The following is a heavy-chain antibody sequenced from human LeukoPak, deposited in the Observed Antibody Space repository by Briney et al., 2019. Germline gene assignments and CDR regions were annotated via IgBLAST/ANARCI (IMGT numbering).Heavy chain of an antibody. CDR1: GFTFSESW. V-gene: IGHV3-23*01. J-gene: IGHJ4*02. CDR2: ISGSGGST. Sequence: GGSLRLSCVVSGFTFSESWMSWVRQAPGKGLEWVSGISGSGGSTYYADSVKGRFTIFRDNSKNTLYLQMNSLRAEDTAVYHCANGWSPDYWGRGTLVTVSS. D-gene: IGHD2-15*01. CDR3: ANGWSPDY.